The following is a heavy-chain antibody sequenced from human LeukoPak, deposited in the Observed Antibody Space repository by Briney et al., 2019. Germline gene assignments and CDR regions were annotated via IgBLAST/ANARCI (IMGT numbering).Heavy chain of an antibody. CDR2: ISAYNGKT. J-gene: IGHJ5*02. Sequence: GASVKVSCKPSGYTFTTYVISWVPQAPGQGLEWLGWISAYNGKTNYAQKLQGRVTMTTDTSTSTAFMELRSLRSDDTAVYYCARDRIAVRPNWFDPWGQGTLVTVSS. CDR1: GYTFTTYV. V-gene: IGHV1-18*01. CDR3: ARDRIAVRPNWFDP. D-gene: IGHD6-6*01.